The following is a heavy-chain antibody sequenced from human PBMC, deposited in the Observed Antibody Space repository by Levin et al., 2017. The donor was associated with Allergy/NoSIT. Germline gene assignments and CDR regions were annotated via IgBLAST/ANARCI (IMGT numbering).Heavy chain of an antibody. D-gene: IGHD6-13*01. CDR1: GYSINSGYY. Sequence: GSLRLSCAVSGYSINSGYYWGWIRQPPGKGLEWIGTFYHSGSTYYNPSLKSRVTISVDSSKNQFSLKLTSVTAADTAVYYCARQPGSSWYYFDYWGQGTLVTVSS. V-gene: IGHV4-38-2*01. J-gene: IGHJ4*02. CDR2: FYHSGST. CDR3: ARQPGSSWYYFDY.